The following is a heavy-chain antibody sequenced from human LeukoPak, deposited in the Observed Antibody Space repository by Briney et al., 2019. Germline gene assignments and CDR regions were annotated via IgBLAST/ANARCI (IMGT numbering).Heavy chain of an antibody. CDR3: AISQGSYYGTSGYLGGDY. Sequence: GASVKVSCKASGYTFTNYGIFWVRQAPGQGLEWMGWISAYSGNTNYAQKLQGRVTMTTGTSTSTAYMELESLRSDDTAVYYCAISQGSYYGTSGYLGGDYWGQGTLVTVSS. J-gene: IGHJ4*02. CDR2: ISAYSGNT. CDR1: GYTFTNYG. D-gene: IGHD3-22*01. V-gene: IGHV1-18*01.